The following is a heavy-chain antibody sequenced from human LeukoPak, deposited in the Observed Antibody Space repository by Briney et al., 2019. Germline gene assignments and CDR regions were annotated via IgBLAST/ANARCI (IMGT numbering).Heavy chain of an antibody. D-gene: IGHD4-11*01. CDR2: ISAYNGNT. CDR1: GYTFTSYG. Sequence: ASVKVSCKASGYTFTSYGISWVRQAPGQGLEWMGWISAYNGNTNYAQKLQGRVTMTTDTSTSTAYMELSRLRSDDTAVYYCARVVTTTWNSYTGWFDPWGQGTLVTVSS. V-gene: IGHV1-18*01. CDR3: ARVVTTTWNSYTGWFDP. J-gene: IGHJ5*02.